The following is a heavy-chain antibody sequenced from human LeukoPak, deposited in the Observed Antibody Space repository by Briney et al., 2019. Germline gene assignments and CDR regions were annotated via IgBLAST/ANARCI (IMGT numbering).Heavy chain of an antibody. CDR3: ARDEDYYDSSGYYGGY. D-gene: IGHD3-22*01. Sequence: SVKVSCKASGGTFSSYTISWVRQAPGQGLEWMGRTIPILGIANYAQKFQGRVTITADKSTSTAYMELSSLRSEDTAVYYCARDEDYYDSSGYYGGYWGQGTLVTVSS. CDR2: TIPILGIA. V-gene: IGHV1-69*04. J-gene: IGHJ4*02. CDR1: GGTFSSYT.